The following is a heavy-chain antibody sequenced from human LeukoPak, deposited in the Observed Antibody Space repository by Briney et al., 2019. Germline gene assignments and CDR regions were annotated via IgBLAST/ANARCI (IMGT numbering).Heavy chain of an antibody. D-gene: IGHD2-15*01. J-gene: IGHJ4*02. CDR1: GFSLSTSGMC. Sequence: SGPALVKPTQTLTLTCTFSGFSLSTSGMCVSWIRQPPGKALEWLALIDWDDDKYYSTSLKTRLTISKDTSKNQVVLTMTNMDPVDTATYYRARTLGYCSGGSCYLDYWGQGTLVTVSS. CDR3: ARTLGYCSGGSCYLDY. V-gene: IGHV2-70*01. CDR2: IDWDDDK.